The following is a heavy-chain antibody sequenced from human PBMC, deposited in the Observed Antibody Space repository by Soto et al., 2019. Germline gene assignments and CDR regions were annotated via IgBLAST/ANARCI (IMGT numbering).Heavy chain of an antibody. J-gene: IGHJ4*02. CDR2: INHSGIT. Sequence: SETLSLTCTVSGGSFSGYFWTWIRQPPGKGLEWLAEINHSGITNYNPSVESRVSMSVDTSKNQFSLRLYSVTAADTALYYCARTTAVPNTLRSRYYFDYWGQGMLVTVSS. D-gene: IGHD4-17*01. V-gene: IGHV4-34*10. CDR3: ARTTAVPNTLRSRYYFDY. CDR1: GGSFSGYF.